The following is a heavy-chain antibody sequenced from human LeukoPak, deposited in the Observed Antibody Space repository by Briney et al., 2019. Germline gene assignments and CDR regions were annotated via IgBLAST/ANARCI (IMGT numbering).Heavy chain of an antibody. Sequence: SETLSLTCAVYGGSFSGYYWSWIRQPPGKGLEWIGEINHSGSTNYNPSLKSRVTISVDTSKNQFSLKLSSVTAADTAVYYCASVGYCSGGSCYSTEYFQHWGQGTLVTVSS. J-gene: IGHJ1*01. D-gene: IGHD2-15*01. CDR3: ASVGYCSGGSCYSTEYFQH. CDR1: GGSFSGYY. V-gene: IGHV4-34*01. CDR2: INHSGST.